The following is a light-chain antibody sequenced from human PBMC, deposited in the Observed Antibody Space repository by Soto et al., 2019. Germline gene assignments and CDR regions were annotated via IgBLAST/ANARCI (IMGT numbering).Light chain of an antibody. CDR2: DAS. CDR1: QSVSSY. CDR3: QQYNSWLWT. V-gene: IGKV3-15*01. Sequence: EAVLTQSPATLSVSPGERATLSCRASQSVSSYLAWYQQKPGQAPRLLIYDASNRATGIPARFSGSGSGTEFTLIISSLQSEDSAVYYCQQYNSWLWTFGQGTKVDNK. J-gene: IGKJ1*01.